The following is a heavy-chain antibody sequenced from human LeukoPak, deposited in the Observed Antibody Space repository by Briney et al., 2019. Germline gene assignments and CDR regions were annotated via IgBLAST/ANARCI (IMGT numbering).Heavy chain of an antibody. CDR2: ISGSAAST. Sequence: GGSLRLSCAASGYTFYTYAITCVRQAPQEGVEWVSSISGSAASTYYADSVKGRFTISRDSSKNPLYLQMNSLRAEDTAIYYCARSVRIAANVWGQGTLVTVSS. V-gene: IGHV3-23*01. J-gene: IGHJ4*02. CDR1: GYTFYTYA. D-gene: IGHD6-13*01. CDR3: ARSVRIAANV.